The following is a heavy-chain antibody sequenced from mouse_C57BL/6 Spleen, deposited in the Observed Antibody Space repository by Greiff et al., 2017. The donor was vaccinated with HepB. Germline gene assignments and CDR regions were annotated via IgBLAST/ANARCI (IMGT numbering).Heavy chain of an antibody. Sequence: EVQGVESGGDLVKPGGSLKLSCAASGFTFSSYGMSWVRQTPDKRLEWVATISSGGSYTYYTDSVKGRFTISRDNAKNTLYLQMSSLKSEDTAIYYCAISTMITEGFAYWGQGTLVTVSA. CDR3: AISTMITEGFAY. CDR2: ISSGGSYT. V-gene: IGHV5-6*01. J-gene: IGHJ3*01. D-gene: IGHD2-4*01. CDR1: GFTFSSYG.